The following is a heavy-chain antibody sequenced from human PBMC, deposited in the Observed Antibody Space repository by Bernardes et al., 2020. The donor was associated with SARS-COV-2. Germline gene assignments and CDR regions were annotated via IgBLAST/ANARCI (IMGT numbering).Heavy chain of an antibody. CDR3: ARGAGGYSYGPYYYYGMDV. J-gene: IGHJ6*02. CDR2: INSDGSST. Sequence: GGSLRLSCAASGFTFSSYWMHWVRQAPGKGLVWVSRINSDGSSTSYADSVKGRFTISRDNAKNTLYLQMNSLRAEDTAVYYCARGAGGYSYGPYYYYGMDVWGQGTTVTVSS. CDR1: GFTFSSYW. D-gene: IGHD5-18*01. V-gene: IGHV3-74*01.